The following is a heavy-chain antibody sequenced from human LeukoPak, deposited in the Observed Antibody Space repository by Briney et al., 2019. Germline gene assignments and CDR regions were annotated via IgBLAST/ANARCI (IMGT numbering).Heavy chain of an antibody. V-gene: IGHV3-23*01. Sequence: GGTLRLSCAASGFTFSNYGLSWVRQAPGKGLEWVSGITGSGGSTYYADSVKGRFTISRDNSKNTLYLQMNSLRAEDTAIYYCASRYNWNHFDYWGHGTLVTVSS. CDR3: ASRYNWNHFDY. D-gene: IGHD1-20*01. J-gene: IGHJ4*01. CDR2: ITGSGGST. CDR1: GFTFSNYG.